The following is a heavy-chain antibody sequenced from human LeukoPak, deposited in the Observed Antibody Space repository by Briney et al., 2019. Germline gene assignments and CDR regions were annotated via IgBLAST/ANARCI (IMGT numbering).Heavy chain of an antibody. CDR2: ISSSSSTI. D-gene: IGHD3-3*01. Sequence: GGSLRLSCAASGFTFSSYSMNWGREAPGKGVEWVSYISSSSSTIYYADSVKGRFTISRDNAKNSLYLQMNSLRVEDTAVYYCARALYYDFWSGYRDHYYYYMDVWGKGTTVTVSS. CDR1: GFTFSSYS. J-gene: IGHJ6*03. CDR3: ARALYYDFWSGYRDHYYYYMDV. V-gene: IGHV3-48*01.